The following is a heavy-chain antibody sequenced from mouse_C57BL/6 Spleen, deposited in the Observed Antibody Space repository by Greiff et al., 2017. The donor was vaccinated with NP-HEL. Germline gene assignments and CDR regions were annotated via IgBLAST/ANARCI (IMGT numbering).Heavy chain of an antibody. CDR3: ARWYYGSLGVDY. V-gene: IGHV1-81*01. J-gene: IGHJ2*01. CDR1: GYTFTSYG. D-gene: IGHD1-1*01. Sequence: LEESGAELARPGASVKLSCKASGYTFTSYGISWVKQRTGQGLEWIGEIYPRSGNTYYNEKFKGKATLTADKSSSTAYMELRSLTSEDSAVYFCARWYYGSLGVDYWGQGTTLTVSS. CDR2: IYPRSGNT.